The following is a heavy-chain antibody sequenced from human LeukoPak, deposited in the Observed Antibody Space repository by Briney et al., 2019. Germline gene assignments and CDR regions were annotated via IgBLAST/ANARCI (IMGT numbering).Heavy chain of an antibody. D-gene: IGHD4-17*01. CDR2: IYYSGST. V-gene: IGHV4-59*01. J-gene: IGHJ6*03. Sequence: SETLSLTCTVSGGSISSYYWSWIRQPPGKGLEWIGYIYYSGSTNYNPSLKSRVTISVDTSKNQFSLKLSSVTAADTAVYYCARRGDGDYGIYYYYYMDVWGKGTTVPVSS. CDR1: GGSISSYY. CDR3: ARRGDGDYGIYYYYYMDV.